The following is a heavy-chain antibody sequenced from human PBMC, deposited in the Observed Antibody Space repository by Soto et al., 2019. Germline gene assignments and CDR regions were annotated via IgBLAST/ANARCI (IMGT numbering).Heavy chain of an antibody. V-gene: IGHV1-3*04. CDR1: GYTFTSCL. D-gene: IGHD2-21*01. CDR2: INTGNGDT. Sequence: ASVKVSCKPSGYTFTSCLIYWVRQAPGQRLEWMGWINTGNGDTKYSQKFQGRVTITRDTSASTAYMELSSLTSEDTAVYYCASGNCGYVCYHDYWGQGTLVTVSS. CDR3: ASGNCGYVCYHDY. J-gene: IGHJ4*02.